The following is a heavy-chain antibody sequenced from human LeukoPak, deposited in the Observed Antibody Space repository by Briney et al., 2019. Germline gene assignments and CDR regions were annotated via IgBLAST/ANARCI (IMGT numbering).Heavy chain of an antibody. CDR3: ARESKQRYCSSTSCYGARWFDP. J-gene: IGHJ5*02. CDR1: GFTFSDYY. CDR2: ISSSGRTI. Sequence: PGGSLRLSCAASGFTFSDYYMSWIRQAPGKGLDWVAYISSSGRTIYYPDSVKGRFTLSRDNAKNSLYLQMNSLRAEDTAVYYCARESKQRYCSSTSCYGARWFDPWGQGTLVTVSS. D-gene: IGHD2-2*01. V-gene: IGHV3-11*01.